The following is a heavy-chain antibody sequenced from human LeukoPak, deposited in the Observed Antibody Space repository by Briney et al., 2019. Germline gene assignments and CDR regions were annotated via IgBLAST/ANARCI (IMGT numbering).Heavy chain of an antibody. CDR1: GFTFSDYS. V-gene: IGHV3-21*04. D-gene: IGHD6-13*01. CDR3: ARDTGIAAAGTVY. Sequence: GGSLRLSCAASGFTFSDYSMNWVRQAPGKGLEWVSSITSSSSYIYYADSVKGRFTISRDNAKNSLYLQMNSLRAEDTALYYCARDTGIAAAGTVYWGQGTLVTVSS. J-gene: IGHJ4*02. CDR2: ITSSSSYI.